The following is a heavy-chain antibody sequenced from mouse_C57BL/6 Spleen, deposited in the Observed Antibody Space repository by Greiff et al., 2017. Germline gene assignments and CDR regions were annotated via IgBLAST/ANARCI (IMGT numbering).Heavy chain of an antibody. V-gene: IGHV1-39*01. Sequence: EVQLQESGPELVKPGASVTISCKASGYSFTDYNMNWVKQSNGKSLEWIGVINPNYGTTRHNQKFKGKATLTVDQSSSTAYMQLNSLTSEDSAVYDCARTLDYGSSYPDYAMDYWGQGTSVTVSS. J-gene: IGHJ4*01. CDR1: GYSFTDYN. CDR3: ARTLDYGSSYPDYAMDY. D-gene: IGHD1-1*01. CDR2: INPNYGTT.